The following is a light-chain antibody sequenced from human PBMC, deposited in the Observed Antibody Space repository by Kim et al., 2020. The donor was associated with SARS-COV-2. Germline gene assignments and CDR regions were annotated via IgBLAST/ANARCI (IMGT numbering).Light chain of an antibody. CDR3: KQYKSYPLT. J-gene: IGKJ4*01. CDR1: QDISNS. Sequence: DIQMTQSPSSLSASVGERVTITCRASQDISNSLAWFQQKPGEVPKCLMYATSSLQSGVPSKFSGSGSGTDFTLTISSLQPEDFATYFCKQYKSYPLTFGGATKVDIK. CDR2: ATS. V-gene: IGKV1-16*02.